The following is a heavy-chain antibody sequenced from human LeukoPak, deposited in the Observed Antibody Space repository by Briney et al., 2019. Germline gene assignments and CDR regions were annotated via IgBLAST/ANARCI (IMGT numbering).Heavy chain of an antibody. CDR3: AREEDIAYPEGLDY. Sequence: ASVKVSCKASGYTFTSYYMHWVRQAPGQGLEWMGWINPNSGGTNYAQKFQGRVTMTRDTSISTAYMELSRLRSDDTAVYYCAREEDIAYPEGLDYWGQGTLVTVSS. CDR1: GYTFTSYY. J-gene: IGHJ4*02. CDR2: INPNSGGT. V-gene: IGHV1-2*02. D-gene: IGHD2-15*01.